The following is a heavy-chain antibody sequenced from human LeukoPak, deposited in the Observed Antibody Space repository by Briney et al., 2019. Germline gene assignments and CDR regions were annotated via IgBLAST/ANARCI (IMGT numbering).Heavy chain of an antibody. CDR3: ARVMYYYDSSGYYQGTFDI. J-gene: IGHJ3*02. D-gene: IGHD3-22*01. Sequence: SVRLSCKASGGTFSSYAISWVRQAPGQGLEWMGGIIPIFGTANYAQKFQGRVTITADESTSTAYMELSSLRSEDTAVYYCARVMYYYDSSGYYQGTFDIWGQGAMVTASS. CDR1: GGTFSSYA. CDR2: IIPIFGTA. V-gene: IGHV1-69*01.